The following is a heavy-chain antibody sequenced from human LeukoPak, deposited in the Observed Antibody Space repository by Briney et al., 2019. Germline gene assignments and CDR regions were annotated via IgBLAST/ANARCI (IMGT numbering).Heavy chain of an antibody. J-gene: IGHJ4*02. V-gene: IGHV3-74*01. Sequence: PGGSLRLSCAASGFTFSSYWMHWVRQVPGKGLVWVSRINSDGSSTSYADSVKGRFSISRDNSKNTLYLQMGSLRAEDMAVYYCARDGMGPYGDYGDYWGQGTLVTVSP. CDR3: ARDGMGPYGDYGDY. D-gene: IGHD4-17*01. CDR2: INSDGSST. CDR1: GFTFSSYW.